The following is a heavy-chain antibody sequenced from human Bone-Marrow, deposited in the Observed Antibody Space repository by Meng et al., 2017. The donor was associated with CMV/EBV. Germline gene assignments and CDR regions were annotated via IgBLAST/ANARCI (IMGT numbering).Heavy chain of an antibody. CDR1: GGSISSGGYY. J-gene: IGHJ4*02. CDR3: ARSHHYDFWSGYYTFTN. V-gene: IGHV4-61*08. D-gene: IGHD3-3*01. CDR2: INHSGST. Sequence: GSLRLSCTVSGGSISSGGYYWSWIRQPPGKGLEWIGEINHSGSTNYNPSLKSRVTISGDTSKNQFSLKLSSVTAADTAVYYCARSHHYDFWSGYYTFTNWGEGTLVTVSS.